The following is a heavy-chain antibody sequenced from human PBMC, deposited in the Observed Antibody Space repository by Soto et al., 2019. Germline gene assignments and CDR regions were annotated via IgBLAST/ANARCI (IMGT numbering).Heavy chain of an antibody. J-gene: IGHJ4*03. D-gene: IGHD6-19*01. CDR2: IYHGGTT. CDR1: CYSLSSGSY. CDR3: ARINVMVVAGMTSDY. V-gene: IGHV4-38-2*02. Sequence: SEPLSLTCTVSCYSLSSGSYWAWIRHPPWKGPQLIASIYHGGTTFYNPSVKSRITISVDPSNNQFSLKVPSGTAADTAVYYCARINVMVVAGMTSDYGGQARLVNLCS.